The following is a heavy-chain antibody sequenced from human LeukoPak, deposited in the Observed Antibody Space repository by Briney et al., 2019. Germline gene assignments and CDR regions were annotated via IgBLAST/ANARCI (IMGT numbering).Heavy chain of an antibody. J-gene: IGHJ4*02. V-gene: IGHV3-74*01. CDR3: ARDIAVSGNYFDY. D-gene: IGHD6-19*01. Sequence: XGGSLRLSCAASGFTFSNYWMHWVRQAPGKGLVWVSRINGDGRSTTYADSVRGRFIISRDNAKNMLYLQVNSLRAEDTALYYCARDIAVSGNYFDYWGQGTLVTVSS. CDR1: GFTFSNYW. CDR2: INGDGRST.